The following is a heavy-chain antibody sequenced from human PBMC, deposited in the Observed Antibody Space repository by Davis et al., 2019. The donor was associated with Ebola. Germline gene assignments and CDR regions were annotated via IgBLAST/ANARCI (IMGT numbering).Heavy chain of an antibody. CDR2: FFYGGNT. J-gene: IGHJ4*02. CDR3: AREGHQLESGSYGY. CDR1: GGSINNFY. D-gene: IGHD1-1*01. V-gene: IGHV4-59*01. Sequence: PSETLSLTCSVSGGSINNFYLSWIRQSPGKGLEWIGYFFYGGNTKANPSLDSRVILSVDTSINTAYMEVTRLTSDDTAIYYCAREGHQLESGSYGYWGQGTLVTVSS.